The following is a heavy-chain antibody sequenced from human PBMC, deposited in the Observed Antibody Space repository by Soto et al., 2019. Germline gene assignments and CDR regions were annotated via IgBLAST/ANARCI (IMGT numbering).Heavy chain of an antibody. J-gene: IGHJ5*02. CDR2: IYYSGST. CDR1: GGSISSGGYY. CDR3: ARSVFP. Sequence: QVQLQESGPGLVKPSQTLSLTCTVSGGSISSGGYYWTWIRQHPGKGLEWIGYIYYSGSTYYTPSPXSXXTISVDTSKNPFSLKLSSVTAADTAVYYCARSVFPWGQGTLVTVSS. V-gene: IGHV4-31*03.